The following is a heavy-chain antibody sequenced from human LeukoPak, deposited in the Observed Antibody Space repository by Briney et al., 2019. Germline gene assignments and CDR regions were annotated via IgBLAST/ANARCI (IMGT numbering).Heavy chain of an antibody. CDR2: TYYRSKWYN. Sequence: SQTLSLTYAISGDSVSSNTAAWAWIRQSPSRGLEWLGRTYYRSKWYNDYALSVKSRIIINPDTSKNQFSLQLNSVTPEDTAVYYCAGGTWFGELPFPNYFDYWGQGTLVTVSS. J-gene: IGHJ4*02. V-gene: IGHV6-1*01. CDR1: GDSVSSNTAA. D-gene: IGHD3-10*01. CDR3: AGGTWFGELPFPNYFDY.